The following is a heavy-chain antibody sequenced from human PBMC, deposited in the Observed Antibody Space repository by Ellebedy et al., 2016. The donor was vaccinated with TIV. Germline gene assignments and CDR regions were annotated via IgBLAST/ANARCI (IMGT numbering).Heavy chain of an antibody. D-gene: IGHD2-15*01. CDR1: GFTFSSYG. CDR2: IWYDGSNK. J-gene: IGHJ6*02. V-gene: IGHV3-30*02. Sequence: GESLKISXAASGFTFSSYGMHWVRQAPGKGLEWVAVIWYDGSNKYYADSVKGRFTISRDNSKNTLYLQMNSLRAEDTAVYYCAKSYCSGGSCYALVDYYYGMDVWGQGTTVTVSS. CDR3: AKSYCSGGSCYALVDYYYGMDV.